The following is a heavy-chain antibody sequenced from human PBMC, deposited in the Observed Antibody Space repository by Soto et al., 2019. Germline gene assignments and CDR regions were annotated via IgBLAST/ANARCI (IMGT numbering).Heavy chain of an antibody. CDR3: ARARQRGGSQSDDAFDI. Sequence: GGSLRLSCAASGFTFSSYWMSWVRQAPGKGLEWVANIKQDGSEKYYVDSVKGRFTISRDNAKNSLYLQMNSLRAEDTAVYYCARARQRGGSQSDDAFDIWGQGTMVTVSS. J-gene: IGHJ3*02. V-gene: IGHV3-7*03. CDR1: GFTFSSYW. D-gene: IGHD3-16*01. CDR2: IKQDGSEK.